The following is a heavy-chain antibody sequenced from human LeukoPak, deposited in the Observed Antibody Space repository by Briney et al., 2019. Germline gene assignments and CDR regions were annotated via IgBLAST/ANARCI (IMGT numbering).Heavy chain of an antibody. V-gene: IGHV3-23*01. D-gene: IGHD3-10*01. CDR1: GFTFSSYA. CDR2: ISGSGGST. J-gene: IGHJ4*02. CDR3: ARGGIWFGDQNFDC. Sequence: PGGSLRLSCAASGFTFSSYAMSWVRQAPGKGLEWVSAISGSGGSTYYADSVKGRFTISRDNSKNTLYLQMNSLRAEDTAVYYCARGGIWFGDQNFDCWGQGALVTVSS.